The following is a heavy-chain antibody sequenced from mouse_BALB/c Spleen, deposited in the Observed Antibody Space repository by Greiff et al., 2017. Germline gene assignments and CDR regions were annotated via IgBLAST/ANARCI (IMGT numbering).Heavy chain of an antibody. V-gene: IGHV2-2*02. CDR2: IWSGGST. D-gene: IGHD1-1*01. J-gene: IGHJ4*01. CDR1: GFSLTSYG. Sequence: QVQLKESGPGLVQPSQSLSITCTVSGFSLTSYGVHWVRQSPGKGLEWLGVIWSGGSTDYNAAFISRLSISKDNSKSQVFFKMNSLQANDTAIYYCARKDYGSSYGAMDYWGQGTSVTVSS. CDR3: ARKDYGSSYGAMDY.